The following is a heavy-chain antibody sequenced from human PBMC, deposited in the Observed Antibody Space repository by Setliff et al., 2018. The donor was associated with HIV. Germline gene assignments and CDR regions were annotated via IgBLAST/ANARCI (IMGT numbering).Heavy chain of an antibody. CDR1: GDSFGDFY. V-gene: IGHV4-34*01. Sequence: SETLSLTCAMYGDSFGDFYWNWIRQAPGKGLEWIVELNDRGHINYNPSLKSRVTISQDTSKRQFSLKLTSVTAADTAMYYCASFFVTTVTNQDYWGQGTPVTVSS. D-gene: IGHD4-17*01. CDR2: LNDRGHI. J-gene: IGHJ4*02. CDR3: ASFFVTTVTNQDY.